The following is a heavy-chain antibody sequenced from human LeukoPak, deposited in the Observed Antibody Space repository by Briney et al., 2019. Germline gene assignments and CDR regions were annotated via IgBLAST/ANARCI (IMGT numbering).Heavy chain of an antibody. CDR2: ISGSGGST. CDR3: AKAKSGYYDYFDY. D-gene: IGHD3-22*01. Sequence: GGSLRLSCAASGFTFTTYAMSWVRQAPGKGLEWVSAISGSGGSTYYADSVKGRCTISRDNSKNTLYLQMNSLRAEDTAVYYCAKAKSGYYDYFDYWGQGTLVTVSS. J-gene: IGHJ4*02. CDR1: GFTFTTYA. V-gene: IGHV3-23*01.